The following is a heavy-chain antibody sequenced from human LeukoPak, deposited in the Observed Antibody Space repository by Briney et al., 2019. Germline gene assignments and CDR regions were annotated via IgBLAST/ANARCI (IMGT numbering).Heavy chain of an antibody. D-gene: IGHD6-19*01. J-gene: IGHJ6*02. CDR3: ARANQWLVQGNYYYGMDV. Sequence: SQTLSLTCAISGDSVSSNSAAWNWIRQSPSRGLEWLGRTYYRSKWYNDYAVFVKSRITINPDTSKNQFSLQLNSVTPEDTAVYYCARANQWLVQGNYYYGMDVWGQGTTVTVSS. CDR1: GDSVSSNSAA. CDR2: TYYRSKWYN. V-gene: IGHV6-1*01.